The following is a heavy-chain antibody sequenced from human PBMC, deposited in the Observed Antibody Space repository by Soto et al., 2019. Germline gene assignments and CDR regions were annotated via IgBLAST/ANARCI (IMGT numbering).Heavy chain of an antibody. D-gene: IGHD6-19*01. CDR1: GFTFSSYW. Sequence: GGSLRLSCAASGFTFSSYWMHWVRQAPGKGLVWVSRINSDGSSTSYADSVKGRFTISRDNAKNTLYLQMNSLRAEDTAVYYCARFKSSGWYYFDYWGQGTLVTVSS. CDR3: ARFKSSGWYYFDY. V-gene: IGHV3-74*01. CDR2: INSDGSST. J-gene: IGHJ4*02.